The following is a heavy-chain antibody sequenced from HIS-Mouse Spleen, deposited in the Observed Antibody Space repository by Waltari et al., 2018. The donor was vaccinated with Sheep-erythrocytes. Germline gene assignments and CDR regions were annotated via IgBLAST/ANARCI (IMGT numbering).Heavy chain of an antibody. CDR2: ISSSSSYI. CDR1: GFTFSSYS. Sequence: EVQLVESGGGLVKPGGSLRLSCAASGFTFSSYSMNWVRQAPGKGREGVSSISSSSSYIYYADSVKGRFTISRDNAKNSLYLQMNSLRAEDTAVYYCARDRAAEAFDIWGQGTMVTVSS. D-gene: IGHD6-13*01. CDR3: ARDRAAEAFDI. J-gene: IGHJ3*02. V-gene: IGHV3-21*01.